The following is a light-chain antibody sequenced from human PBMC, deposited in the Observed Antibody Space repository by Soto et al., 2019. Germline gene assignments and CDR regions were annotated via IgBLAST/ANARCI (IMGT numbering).Light chain of an antibody. CDR3: QQYGSSPLYT. CDR2: GAS. V-gene: IGKV3-20*01. CDR1: QSVSSSY. Sequence: EIVLTQSPGTLSLSPGERATLSCRASQSVSSSYLAWYQQKPGQAPRLLIYGASSRATGIPDRFSGSGSGTDFTLTINRLEHEDFAVYYCQQYGSSPLYTFGQGTKLEI. J-gene: IGKJ2*01.